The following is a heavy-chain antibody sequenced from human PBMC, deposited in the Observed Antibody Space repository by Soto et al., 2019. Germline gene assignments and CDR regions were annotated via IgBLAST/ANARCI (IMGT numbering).Heavy chain of an antibody. CDR3: ARNVGRQLAPFDY. CDR2: ISSSSSYT. V-gene: IGHV3-11*03. CDR1: GFTFRDYY. J-gene: IGHJ4*02. D-gene: IGHD6-13*01. Sequence: AGGAPRLSCAAPGFTFRDYYIRWIRQAPGKGLEWVSYISSSSSYTNYADSVKGRFTISRDNAKNSLYLQMNSLRAEDTAVYYCARNVGRQLAPFDYWGQGTLVTVSS.